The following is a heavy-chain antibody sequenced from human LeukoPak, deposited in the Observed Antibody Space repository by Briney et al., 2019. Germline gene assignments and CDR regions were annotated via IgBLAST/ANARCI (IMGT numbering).Heavy chain of an antibody. CDR3: ARDLNARSSFELGY. Sequence: GGSLRLSCAASGFTFSSYEMNWVRQAPGKGLEWVSYISSSGSTIYYADSVKGRFTISRDNAKNSLFLQMNSLRAEDTAVYYCARDLNARSSFELGYWGQGTLVTVSS. CDR1: GFTFSSYE. D-gene: IGHD6-13*01. CDR2: ISSSGSTI. V-gene: IGHV3-48*03. J-gene: IGHJ4*02.